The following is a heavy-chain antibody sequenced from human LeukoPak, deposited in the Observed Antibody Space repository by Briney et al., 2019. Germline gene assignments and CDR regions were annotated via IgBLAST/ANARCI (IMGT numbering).Heavy chain of an antibody. D-gene: IGHD5-18*01. Sequence: PSETLSLTGTVSGGSVSSSSYDWGWVRQPQGKGLEWIGKIYYSGRTYYSPSLRGRVFISIDTSKNQFSLKMTSVTAADRAVYYCARRRHDVTAVFDATGGFDPWGQGILVTVSS. J-gene: IGHJ5*02. CDR1: GGSVSSSSYD. CDR2: IYYSGRT. V-gene: IGHV4-39*01. CDR3: ARRRHDVTAVFDATGGFDP.